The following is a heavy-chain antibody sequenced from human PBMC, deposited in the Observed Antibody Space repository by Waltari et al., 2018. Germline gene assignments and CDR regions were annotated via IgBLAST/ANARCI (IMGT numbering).Heavy chain of an antibody. V-gene: IGHV3-48*04. CDR1: GFTFSSYS. J-gene: IGHJ6*03. CDR3: ARGRVNGYMDV. CDR2: ISTISSPI. D-gene: IGHD3-10*01. Sequence: EVQLVESGGGLVQPGGSLRLSCAASGFTFSSYSMNWVRQAPGKGLEWISYISTISSPIDYADSVKGRFTISRDNAKNSLYLQMNSLRAEDTAVYYCARGRVNGYMDVWGKGTTVTVSS.